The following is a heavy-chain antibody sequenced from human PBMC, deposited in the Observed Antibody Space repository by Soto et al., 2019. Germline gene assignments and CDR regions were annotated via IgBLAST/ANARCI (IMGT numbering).Heavy chain of an antibody. CDR1: GGTFRTYA. D-gene: IGHD6-13*01. CDR3: EKWAVAGTQTSYYYSCIDD. J-gene: IGHJ6*01. V-gene: IGHV1-69*12. Sequence: QVQLLQSGAEVKKPGSSVRVSCEASGGTFRTYAISWVRQAPVKGLEWMGEIIPIFGTVNYAQKFQGRVTITADESTTTVYMDLRSLRSGDTAVYYCEKWAVAGTQTSYYYSCIDDWEQGTMVTVSS. CDR2: IIPIFGTV.